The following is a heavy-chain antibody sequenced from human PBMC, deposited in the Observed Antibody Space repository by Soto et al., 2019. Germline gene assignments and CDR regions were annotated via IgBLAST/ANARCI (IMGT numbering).Heavy chain of an antibody. D-gene: IGHD1-7*01. CDR2: IWHDGGNK. Sequence: QVQLVESGGGVVQPGRSLRLSCLASGFTFSSSGMHWVRQAPGKGLQWVAVIWHDGGNKYNADSVKGRFTISRDNSKNAMYLQMNSRRAEDTAVYYCARGSWKYGYFDYWGQGTLVTVSS. J-gene: IGHJ4*02. CDR1: GFTFSSSG. V-gene: IGHV3-33*01. CDR3: ARGSWKYGYFDY.